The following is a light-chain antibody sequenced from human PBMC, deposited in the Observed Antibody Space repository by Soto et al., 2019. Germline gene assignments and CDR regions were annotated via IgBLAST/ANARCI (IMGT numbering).Light chain of an antibody. CDR1: QSVSSSY. Sequence: EIVLTQSPGTLSLSPGERATLSCRASQSVSSSYLAWYQQKPGQAPRQLIYGASSRATGIPDRFSGSGSGTDFTLTLTRLEPEDFAVYYCQHYRTSFGGGTREEIK. V-gene: IGKV3-20*01. CDR3: QHYRTS. CDR2: GAS. J-gene: IGKJ4*01.